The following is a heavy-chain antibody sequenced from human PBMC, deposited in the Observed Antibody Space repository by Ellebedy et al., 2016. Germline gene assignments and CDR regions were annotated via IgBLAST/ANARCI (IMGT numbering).Heavy chain of an antibody. CDR2: IYYSGST. V-gene: IGHV4-61*01. D-gene: IGHD6-13*01. Sequence: SETLSLXXTVSGGSVSSGSYYWSWIRQPPGKGLEWIGYIYYSGSTNYNPSLKSRVTISVDTSKNQFSLKLSSVTAADTAVYYCARRGVIAAALTYYYGMDVWGQGTTVTVSS. CDR1: GGSVSSGSYY. J-gene: IGHJ6*02. CDR3: ARRGVIAAALTYYYGMDV.